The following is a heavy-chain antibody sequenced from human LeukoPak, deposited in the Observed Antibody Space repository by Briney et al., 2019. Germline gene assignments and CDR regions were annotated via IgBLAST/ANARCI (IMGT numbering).Heavy chain of an antibody. D-gene: IGHD3-22*01. J-gene: IGHJ4*02. Sequence: PGGSLRLSCAASGFTFSSYSMNWVRQAPGKGLEWVSSISSSSSYIYYADSVKGRFTISRDNAKNSLYLQMNSLRAEDTAVYYCARDTHYYDSSGYYGNWGQGTLATVSS. CDR1: GFTFSSYS. CDR3: ARDTHYYDSSGYYGN. V-gene: IGHV3-21*01. CDR2: ISSSSSYI.